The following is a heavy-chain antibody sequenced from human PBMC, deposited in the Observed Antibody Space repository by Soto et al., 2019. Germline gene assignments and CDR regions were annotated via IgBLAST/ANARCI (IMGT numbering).Heavy chain of an antibody. D-gene: IGHD5-18*01. CDR3: VRGERGQLSSAYYYYGMDV. CDR2: INPSGGST. CDR1: GYTFTSYY. Sequence: ASVQVSFKASGYTFTSYYMHWLRQAPGQGLEWMGIINPSGGSTSYAQKFQGRVTMTRDTSTSTVYMELSSMRSEDTAVYYCVRGERGQLSSAYYYYGMDVWGQGTTVTVSS. J-gene: IGHJ6*02. V-gene: IGHV1-46*01.